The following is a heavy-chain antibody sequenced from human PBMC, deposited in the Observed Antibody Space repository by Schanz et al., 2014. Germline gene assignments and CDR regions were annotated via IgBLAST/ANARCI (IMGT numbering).Heavy chain of an antibody. Sequence: EVQLVESGGGLVQPGGSLRLSCVVSGFNFRNYWMSWVRQAPGKGLEWVASIKQEGDEKNYVDSVKGRFTISRDNAKNSLFLQMNSLRADDTAVYYCARGIITMVRGGDVGAFDIWGQGTMVTVSS. CDR3: ARGIITMVRGGDVGAFDI. CDR2: IKQEGDEK. J-gene: IGHJ3*02. D-gene: IGHD3-10*01. CDR1: GFNFRNYW. V-gene: IGHV3-7*01.